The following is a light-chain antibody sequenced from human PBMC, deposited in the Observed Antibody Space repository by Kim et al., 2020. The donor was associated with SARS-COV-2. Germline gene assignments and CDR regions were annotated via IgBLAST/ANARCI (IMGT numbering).Light chain of an antibody. Sequence: EIVMTQSPATLSVSPGERATLSCRASQSVSSNLAWYQQKPGQAPRLLIYGASTRATGFPARFSGSGSGTEFTLTITSLQSEDFAVYHCQQYDTWPRTFGQGTKVDIK. CDR3: QQYDTWPRT. CDR2: GAS. V-gene: IGKV3-15*01. CDR1: QSVSSN. J-gene: IGKJ1*01.